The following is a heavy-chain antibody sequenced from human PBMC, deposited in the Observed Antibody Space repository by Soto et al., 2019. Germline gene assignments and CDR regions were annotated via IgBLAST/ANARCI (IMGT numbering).Heavy chain of an antibody. D-gene: IGHD3-16*01. Sequence: PGGSLRLSCAASGFTFSSYGMHWVRQAPGKGLEWVAVISYDGSNKYYADSVKGRFTISRDNSKNTLYLQMNSLRAEDTAVYYCAKAGKSYDYVWGSYPFDYWGQGTLVTVSS. J-gene: IGHJ4*02. V-gene: IGHV3-30*18. CDR1: GFTFSSYG. CDR3: AKAGKSYDYVWGSYPFDY. CDR2: ISYDGSNK.